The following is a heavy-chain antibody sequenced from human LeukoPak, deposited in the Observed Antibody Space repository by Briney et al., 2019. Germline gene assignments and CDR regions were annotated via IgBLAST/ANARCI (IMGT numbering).Heavy chain of an antibody. CDR2: VYHSGST. CDR3: ARDVGGYSYGYRPTELYWYFDL. V-gene: IGHV4-39*07. J-gene: IGHJ2*01. D-gene: IGHD5-18*01. Sequence: SETLSLTCTVSGGFIRSNNYYWGWIRQPPGKGLEWIGSVYHSGSTYYNPSLKSRVTISVDTSKNQFSLKVSSVTAADTAVYYCARDVGGYSYGYRPTELYWYFDLWGRGTRVTDSS. CDR1: GGFIRSNNYY.